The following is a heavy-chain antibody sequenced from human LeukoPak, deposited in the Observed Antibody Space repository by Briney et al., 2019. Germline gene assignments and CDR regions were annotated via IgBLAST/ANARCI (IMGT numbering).Heavy chain of an antibody. CDR3: ARGAPAVATIDY. CDR1: GGSFSGYY. V-gene: IGHV4-34*01. CDR2: INHSGST. D-gene: IGHD5-12*01. Sequence: SETLSLTCAVYGGSFSGYYWSWIRQPPGKGLEWIGEINHSGSTNYNPSLKSRVTISVDTSKNQFSLKLSSVTAADTAVYYCARGAPAVATIDYWGQGTLVTVSS. J-gene: IGHJ4*02.